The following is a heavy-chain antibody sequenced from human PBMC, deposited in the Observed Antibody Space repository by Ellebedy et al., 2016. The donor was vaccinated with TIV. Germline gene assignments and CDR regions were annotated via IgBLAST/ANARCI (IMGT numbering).Heavy chain of an antibody. J-gene: IGHJ4*02. Sequence: PGGSLRLSCAASGFTFSKYAMHWVRQAPGKGLEYVSAITDDGGSTFYANSVKGRFTISRDNAKNSLYLQMNSLRDEDTAVYYCASSAGANFDYWGQGTLVTVSS. CDR3: ASSAGANFDY. V-gene: IGHV3-64*01. CDR2: ITDDGGST. CDR1: GFTFSKYA. D-gene: IGHD1-26*01.